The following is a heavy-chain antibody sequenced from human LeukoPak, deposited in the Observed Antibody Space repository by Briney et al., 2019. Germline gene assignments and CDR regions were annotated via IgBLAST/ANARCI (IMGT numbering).Heavy chain of an antibody. D-gene: IGHD3-16*01. Sequence: GGSLRLSCAASGYTFSTYWMHWVRQAPGKGLVWVSRINSDGSTTSYADSVKGRFTISRDNAKNTLYLHMNSLRAEDTAVYYCAIDLRGIGDETAYWGPGTLVTVSS. CDR3: AIDLRGIGDETAY. CDR2: INSDGSTT. CDR1: GYTFSTYW. J-gene: IGHJ4*02. V-gene: IGHV3-74*01.